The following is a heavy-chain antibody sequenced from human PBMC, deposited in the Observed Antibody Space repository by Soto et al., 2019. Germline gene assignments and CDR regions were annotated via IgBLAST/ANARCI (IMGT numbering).Heavy chain of an antibody. Sequence: QVHLVQSGAEVRKPGSSVRVSCKASGDTFTKYAISWLRQAPGQGLEWMGGIVPVFGRVTYAQRFQDRVSIIADKSTATSYLELTSLTADDTVVYYCAGVASGSTWDYFDYWGQGTLVTVSS. CDR3: AGVASGSTWDYFDY. D-gene: IGHD3-10*01. CDR2: IVPVFGRV. CDR1: GDTFTKYA. J-gene: IGHJ4*02. V-gene: IGHV1-69*06.